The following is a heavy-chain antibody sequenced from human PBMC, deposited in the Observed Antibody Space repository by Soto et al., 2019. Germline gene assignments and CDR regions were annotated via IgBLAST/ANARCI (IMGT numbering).Heavy chain of an antibody. Sequence: EVQLLDSGGGLVQRGGSLRLSCAAFGFTFSNYAMTWVRQAPGKGLEWVSSISGGGDGAYYADSVQGRFIISRDNSRNTLSLQMNSLGAEDTAVYYCAKMSRALYADYWGQGTLVTVSS. J-gene: IGHJ4*02. V-gene: IGHV3-23*01. CDR1: GFTFSNYA. CDR3: AKMSRALYADY. CDR2: ISGGGDGA. D-gene: IGHD2-2*01.